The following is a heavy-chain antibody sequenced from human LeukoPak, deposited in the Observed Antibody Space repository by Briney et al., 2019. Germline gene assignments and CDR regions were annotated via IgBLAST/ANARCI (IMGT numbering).Heavy chain of an antibody. J-gene: IGHJ4*02. CDR1: GFTFSSYA. CDR3: ARDFAHIVVVTATPDY. Sequence: GRSLRLSCAASGFTFSSYAMHWVRQAPGKGLEWVAVISYDGSNKYYADSVKGRFTISRDNSKNTLYLQMNSLRAEDTAVYYCARDFAHIVVVTATPDYWGQGTLVTVSS. D-gene: IGHD2-21*02. CDR2: ISYDGSNK. V-gene: IGHV3-30*04.